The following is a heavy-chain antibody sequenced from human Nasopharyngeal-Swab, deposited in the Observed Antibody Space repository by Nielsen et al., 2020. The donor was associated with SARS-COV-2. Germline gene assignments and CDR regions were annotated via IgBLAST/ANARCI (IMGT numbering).Heavy chain of an antibody. J-gene: IGHJ4*02. Sequence: VRQAPGKGLEWVSAISGSGGSTHYADSVKGRFTISRDNSKNTLYLQMNSLRAEDTAVYYCAKDEYIVVVPAALRLDYWGQGTLVTVSS. V-gene: IGHV3-23*01. CDR2: ISGSGGST. D-gene: IGHD2-2*01. CDR3: AKDEYIVVVPAALRLDY.